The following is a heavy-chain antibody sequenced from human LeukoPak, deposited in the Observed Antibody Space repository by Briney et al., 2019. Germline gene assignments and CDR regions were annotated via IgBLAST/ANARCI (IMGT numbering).Heavy chain of an antibody. CDR3: ARVGLPCSSTSCYQEPDAFDI. Sequence: SETLSLTCTVSGGSISSTNYYWGWIRQPPGKGLEWIGSIYYSGNTYYNPSLKSRVTISVDTSKNQFSLKLSSVTAADTAVYYCARVGLPCSSTSCYQEPDAFDIWGQGTMVTVSS. V-gene: IGHV4-39*07. CDR1: GGSISSTNYY. D-gene: IGHD2-2*01. CDR2: IYYSGNT. J-gene: IGHJ3*02.